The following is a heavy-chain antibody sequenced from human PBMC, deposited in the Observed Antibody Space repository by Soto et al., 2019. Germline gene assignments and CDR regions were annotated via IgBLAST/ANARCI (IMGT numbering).Heavy chain of an antibody. D-gene: IGHD2-15*01. CDR2: IYPGDSDT. Sequence: GESLKISCKGSGYSFTSYWIGWVRQMPGKGLEWMGIIYPGDSDTRYSPSFQGQVTISADKSVSTAYLQWRRMKALDPAMYSCAWSADCSRGRRQYAFDYWGQGTLVTVSS. J-gene: IGHJ4*02. CDR1: GYSFTSYW. V-gene: IGHV5-51*01. CDR3: AWSADCSRGRRQYAFDY.